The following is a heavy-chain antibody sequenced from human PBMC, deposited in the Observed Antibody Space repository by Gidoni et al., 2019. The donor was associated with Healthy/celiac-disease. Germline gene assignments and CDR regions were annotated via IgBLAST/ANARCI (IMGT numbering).Heavy chain of an antibody. Sequence: QVQLVQSGAEVKKPGSSVKVSCKASGGTFSSYAISWVRQAPGQGLEWMGGIIPIFGTANYAQKFQGRVTITADESTSTAYMELSSLRSEDTAVYYCARDPPGEGAAAGLRDWFDPWGQGTLVTVSS. D-gene: IGHD6-13*01. CDR1: GGTFSSYA. J-gene: IGHJ5*02. V-gene: IGHV1-69*01. CDR3: ARDPPGEGAAAGLRDWFDP. CDR2: IIPIFGTA.